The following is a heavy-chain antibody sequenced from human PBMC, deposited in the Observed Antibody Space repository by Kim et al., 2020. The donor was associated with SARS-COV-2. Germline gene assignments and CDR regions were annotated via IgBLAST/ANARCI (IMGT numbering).Heavy chain of an antibody. D-gene: IGHD5-18*01. CDR3: ARAPPGYIYGDY. CDR2: IYPSGAT. CDR1: GYTFTDYY. Sequence: ASVKVSCKASGYTFTDYYIHWVRQAAGQGPEWMGIIYPSGATSYPQKFQGRVTMTIDTSTATVYMELNSLRSDDSAVYYCARAPPGYIYGDYWGHGTLVTVSS. J-gene: IGHJ4*01. V-gene: IGHV1-46*01.